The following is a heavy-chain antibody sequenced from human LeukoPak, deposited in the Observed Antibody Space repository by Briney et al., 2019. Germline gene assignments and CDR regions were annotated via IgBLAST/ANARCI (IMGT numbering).Heavy chain of an antibody. CDR2: THYGGNT. CDR3: AREGAYRTYGDYSPFDF. Sequence: PSETLSLTCTVSGGSISSYYWSWIRQPPGKGLEWIGTTHYGGNTYYNPSLKSRVTISLDTSKNQFSLRLNSVTTADTAVYYCAREGAYRTYGDYSPFDFWGQGTLVTVAS. D-gene: IGHD4-17*01. CDR1: GGSISSYY. J-gene: IGHJ5*01. V-gene: IGHV4-59*12.